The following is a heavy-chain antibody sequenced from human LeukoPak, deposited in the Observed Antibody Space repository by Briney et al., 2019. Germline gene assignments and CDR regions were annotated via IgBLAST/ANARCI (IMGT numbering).Heavy chain of an antibody. Sequence: GGSLRLSCAASRFTLSIYNMNCVRQAPGEGLEWVSSIISTSDINYAKSAKGRFTISRDNAKNSGYLEMNSLRAEDTAIYYCVRQTTLTPDAWDGFDYWGQGTLVTVSS. CDR1: RFTLSIYN. D-gene: IGHD3-16*01. CDR2: IISTSDI. CDR3: VRQTTLTPDAWDGFDY. J-gene: IGHJ4*02. V-gene: IGHV3-21*01.